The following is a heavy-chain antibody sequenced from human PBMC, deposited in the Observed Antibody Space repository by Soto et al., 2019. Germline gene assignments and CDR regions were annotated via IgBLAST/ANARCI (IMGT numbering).Heavy chain of an antibody. J-gene: IGHJ4*02. Sequence: PVGSLRLSCAASGFTFSGYWMSWVRQAPGKGLEWVAVISYDGSNKYYADSVKGRFTISRDNSKNTLYLQMNSLRAEDTAVYYCANIAGVQDYWGQGTLVTVSS. CDR1: GFTFSGYW. V-gene: IGHV3-30-3*01. CDR2: ISYDGSNK. D-gene: IGHD6-13*01. CDR3: ANIAGVQDY.